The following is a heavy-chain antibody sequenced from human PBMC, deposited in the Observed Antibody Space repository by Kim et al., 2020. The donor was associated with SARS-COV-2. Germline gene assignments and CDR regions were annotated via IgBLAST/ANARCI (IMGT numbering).Heavy chain of an antibody. V-gene: IGHV4-34*01. D-gene: IGHD3-10*01. CDR2: INHSGST. Sequence: SETLSLTCAVYGGSFSGYYWSWIRQPPGKGLEWIGEINHSGSTNYNPSLKSRVTISVDTSKNQFSLGLSSVTAADTAVYYCARNGYYYGSGSYYKGHYYYGMDVWGQGTTVTVSS. J-gene: IGHJ6*02. CDR3: ARNGYYYGSGSYYKGHYYYGMDV. CDR1: GGSFSGYY.